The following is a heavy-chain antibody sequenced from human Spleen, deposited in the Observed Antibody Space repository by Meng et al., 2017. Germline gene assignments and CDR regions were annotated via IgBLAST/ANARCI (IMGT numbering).Heavy chain of an antibody. D-gene: IGHD1-7*01. V-gene: IGHV3-53*01. CDR1: CITASSNY. CDR3: AGVERNYGDVFDI. Sequence: GGSMRLSCAASCITASSNYMCWLRQAPGRGLEWVSVIYSGGSTYYADSVKGRFTISRDNAKNSLFLQMNSLRAEDTAVYYSAGVERNYGDVFDIWGQGTMVTVSS. J-gene: IGHJ3*02. CDR2: IYSGGST.